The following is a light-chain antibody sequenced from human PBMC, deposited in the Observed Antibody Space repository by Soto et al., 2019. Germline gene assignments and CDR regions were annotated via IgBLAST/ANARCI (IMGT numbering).Light chain of an antibody. Sequence: QSVLTQPPSASGSPGQSVTISCTGTSSDLGDYDYVSWYQQRPGKAPKLMIYEVNKRPSGVPDRFSGSKSGNTASLTVTGLQAEDDADYYCSSYAGSNNLIFGGGTKLTVL. CDR3: SSYAGSNNLI. V-gene: IGLV2-8*01. CDR2: EVN. J-gene: IGLJ2*01. CDR1: SSDLGDYDY.